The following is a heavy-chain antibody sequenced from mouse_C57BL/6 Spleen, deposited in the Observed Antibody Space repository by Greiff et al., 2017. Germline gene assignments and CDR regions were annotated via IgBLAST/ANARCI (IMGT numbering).Heavy chain of an antibody. CDR2: INPGSGGT. CDR3: AREDGIDDYESWFAY. J-gene: IGHJ3*01. V-gene: IGHV1-54*01. D-gene: IGHD2-4*01. Sequence: QVQLKQSGAELVRPGTSVKVSCKASGYAFTNYLIEWVKQRPGQGLEWIGGINPGSGGTNYNEKFKGKATLTADKSYSTAYMQLSSLTSEDSAVYFGAREDGIDDYESWFAYWGQGTLVTVSA. CDR1: GYAFTNYL.